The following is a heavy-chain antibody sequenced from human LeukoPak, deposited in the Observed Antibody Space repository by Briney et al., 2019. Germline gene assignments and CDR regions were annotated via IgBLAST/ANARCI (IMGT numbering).Heavy chain of an antibody. D-gene: IGHD2-2*01. Sequence: ASVKVSCKVSGYTLTELSMYWVRQAPGKGLEWMGGFDPEDGETIYAQKFQGRVTMTEDTSTDTAYMELSSLRSEDTAVYYCETIYCSSTSCSMYAFDIGGQGKMVTVS. J-gene: IGHJ3*02. CDR1: GYTLTELS. CDR2: FDPEDGET. V-gene: IGHV1-24*01. CDR3: ETIYCSSTSCSMYAFDI.